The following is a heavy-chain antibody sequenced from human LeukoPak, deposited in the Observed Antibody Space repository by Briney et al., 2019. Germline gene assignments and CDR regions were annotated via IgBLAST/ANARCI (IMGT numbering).Heavy chain of an antibody. CDR3: ASPATIAAARFTFNY. CDR2: IIPIFGTA. D-gene: IGHD6-13*01. J-gene: IGHJ4*02. Sequence: SVKVSCKASGGTFSSYAISWVRQATGQGLEWMGGIIPIFGTANYAQKFQGRVTITADESTSTAYMELSSLRSEDTAVYYCASPATIAAARFTFNYWGQGTLVTVSS. V-gene: IGHV1-69*13. CDR1: GGTFSSYA.